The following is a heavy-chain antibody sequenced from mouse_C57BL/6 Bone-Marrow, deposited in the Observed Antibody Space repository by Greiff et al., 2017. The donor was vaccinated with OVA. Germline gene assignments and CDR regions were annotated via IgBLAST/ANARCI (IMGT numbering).Heavy chain of an antibody. Sequence: VQLQQPGAELVKPGASVKMSCKASGYTFTSYWITWVKQRPGQGLEWIGDNYPGSGSTNYNEKFKSKATLTVDTSSSTAYMQLSSLTSEDSAVYYCARCYYGKDWYFDVWGTGTTVTVSS. CDR2: NYPGSGST. J-gene: IGHJ1*03. CDR3: ARCYYGKDWYFDV. D-gene: IGHD1-1*01. V-gene: IGHV1-55*01. CDR1: GYTFTSYW.